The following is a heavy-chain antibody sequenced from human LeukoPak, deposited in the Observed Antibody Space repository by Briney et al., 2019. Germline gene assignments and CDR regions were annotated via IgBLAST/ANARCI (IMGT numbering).Heavy chain of an antibody. CDR3: AKVGRGYSFKYYFDY. Sequence: PGGSLRLSCAASGFTFDDYAMHWVRQAPGKGLEWVSGISWNSGSIGYADSVKGRFTISRDNAKNSLYLQMSSLRAEDTALYYCAKVGRGYSFKYYFDYWGQGTLVTVSS. CDR1: GFTFDDYA. D-gene: IGHD5-18*01. J-gene: IGHJ4*02. CDR2: ISWNSGSI. V-gene: IGHV3-9*01.